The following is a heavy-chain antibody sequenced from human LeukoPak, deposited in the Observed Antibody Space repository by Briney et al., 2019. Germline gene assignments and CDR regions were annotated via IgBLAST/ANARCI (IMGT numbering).Heavy chain of an antibody. J-gene: IGHJ3*02. CDR2: FDPEDGET. CDR3: ATLGYGGIHDAFDI. CDR1: GYTLTELS. Sequence: ASVKVSCKVSGYTLTELSMHRVRQAPGKGLEWMGGFDPEDGETIYAQKFQGRVTMTEDTSTDTAYMELSSLRSEDTAVYYCATLGYGGIHDAFDIWGQGTMVTVSS. V-gene: IGHV1-24*01. D-gene: IGHD4-23*01.